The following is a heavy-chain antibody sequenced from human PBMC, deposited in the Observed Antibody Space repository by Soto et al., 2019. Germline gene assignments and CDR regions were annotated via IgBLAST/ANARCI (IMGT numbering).Heavy chain of an antibody. J-gene: IGHJ4*02. CDR2: IYSGGST. D-gene: IGHD6-19*01. Sequence: EVQLVEPGGGWIQPGGSLRLSCAASGFTVSSNYMSWVRQATGKGLERVAVIYSGGSTYYADSVKGRFTISRDNSKNTLYLKMTSLSAEDTAVYYCAREGRGWHCLYYWGQGTLVYGSS. CDR1: GFTVSSNY. CDR3: AREGRGWHCLYY. V-gene: IGHV3-53*01.